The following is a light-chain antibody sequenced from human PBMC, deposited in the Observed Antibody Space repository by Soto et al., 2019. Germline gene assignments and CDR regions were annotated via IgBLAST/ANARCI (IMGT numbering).Light chain of an antibody. CDR3: QQRTDTPPWT. V-gene: IGKV3-11*01. Sequence: EIVLTQSPATLSLSPGERATLSCRASQSIGLAIAWYQHKPGQAPRRLIFDASQRATGIPARFRGSGSGTDFTLSISTLEPEDFAVYYCQQRTDTPPWTFGQGTKVESK. J-gene: IGKJ1*01. CDR1: QSIGLA. CDR2: DAS.